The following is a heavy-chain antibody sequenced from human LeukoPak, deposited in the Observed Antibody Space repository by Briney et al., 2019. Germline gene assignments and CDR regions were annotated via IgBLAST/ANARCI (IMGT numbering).Heavy chain of an antibody. D-gene: IGHD3-22*01. Sequence: GGSLRLTCATSGFTYSNAWMSWLRQAPGKGLEWVGRIKSRTDGGTTDYAAPVKGRFTISRDDSKDTLYLQMNSLKTEDTALYYCTKDDDYGRNSYYYAGFDYWGQGTLVTVSS. CDR3: TKDDDYGRNSYYYAGFDY. J-gene: IGHJ4*02. V-gene: IGHV3-15*01. CDR1: GFTYSNAW. CDR2: IKSRTDGGTT.